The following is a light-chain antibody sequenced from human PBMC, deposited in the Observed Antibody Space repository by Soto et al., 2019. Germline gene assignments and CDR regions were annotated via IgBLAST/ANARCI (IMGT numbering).Light chain of an antibody. CDR2: DAS. Sequence: EVVVTQSAAALSLSPGERATLSCRASQSVSSYLAWYQQKPGQAPRLLIYDASNRATGIPARFSGSGSGTDFTLTIGSLESEDFAVYYCQQRSNWPITFGQGTRLEI. CDR1: QSVSSY. CDR3: QQRSNWPIT. V-gene: IGKV3-11*01. J-gene: IGKJ5*01.